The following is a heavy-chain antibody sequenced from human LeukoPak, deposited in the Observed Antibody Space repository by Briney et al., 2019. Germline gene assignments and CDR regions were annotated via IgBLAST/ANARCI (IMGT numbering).Heavy chain of an antibody. CDR2: IYTSGST. CDR1: GGSISSYY. Sequence: PSETLSLTCTVSGGSISSYYWSWLRQPAGKGLEWIGRIYTSGSTNYNPSLKSRVTMSVDTSKHQFSLKLSSVTAADTAVYYCARAQRPYCSSTSCYKPYYYYMDVWGKGTTVTVSS. J-gene: IGHJ6*03. CDR3: ARAQRPYCSSTSCYKPYYYYMDV. D-gene: IGHD2-2*02. V-gene: IGHV4-4*07.